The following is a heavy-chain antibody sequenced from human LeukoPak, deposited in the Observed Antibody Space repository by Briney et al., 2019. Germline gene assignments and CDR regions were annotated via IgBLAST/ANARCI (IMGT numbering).Heavy chain of an antibody. Sequence: ASVKVSCKASGYTFTSYGISWVRQAPGQGLKCMGWISAYNGNTNYAQNLQGRVTMTTDTSTSTAYMELRSLRSDDTAVYYCARLGYDFWSGYYVAFDIWGQGTMVTVSS. J-gene: IGHJ3*02. CDR2: ISAYNGNT. CDR1: GYTFTSYG. V-gene: IGHV1-18*01. CDR3: ARLGYDFWSGYYVAFDI. D-gene: IGHD3-3*01.